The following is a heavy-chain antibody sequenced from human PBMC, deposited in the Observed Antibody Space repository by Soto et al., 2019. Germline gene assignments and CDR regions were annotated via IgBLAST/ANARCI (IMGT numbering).Heavy chain of an antibody. Sequence: GGSLRLSCAASGFTFSSYAMSWVRQAPGKGLEWVSAISGSETPYLDSVKGRFTISRDNAKNSLYLQMTSLRVEDTAVYYCAAWPRSSWFDYWGQGTQVTVSS. CDR1: GFTFSSYA. V-gene: IGHV3-23*01. J-gene: IGHJ4*02. CDR3: AAWPRSSWFDY. D-gene: IGHD6-13*01. CDR2: ISGSET.